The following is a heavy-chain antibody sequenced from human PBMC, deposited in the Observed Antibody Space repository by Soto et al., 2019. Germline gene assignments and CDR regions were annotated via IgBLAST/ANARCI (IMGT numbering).Heavy chain of an antibody. CDR1: GFTFSSYS. CDR2: ISSSSSYI. Sequence: GGSLRLSXAASGFTFSSYSMNWVRQAPGKGLEWVSSISSSSSYIYYADSVKGRFTISRDNAKNSLYLQMNSLRAEDTAVYYCYAAATWDWFDPWGQGTLVTVSS. J-gene: IGHJ5*02. V-gene: IGHV3-21*01. D-gene: IGHD2-2*01. CDR3: YAAATWDWFDP.